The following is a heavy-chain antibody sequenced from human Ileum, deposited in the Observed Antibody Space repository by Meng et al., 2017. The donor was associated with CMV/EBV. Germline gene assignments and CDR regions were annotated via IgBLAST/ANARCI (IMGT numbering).Heavy chain of an antibody. CDR2: INPINGAT. CDR1: GYTFRTYS. CDR3: TRQIVLTSQTRDY. J-gene: IGHJ4*02. D-gene: IGHD2/OR15-2a*01. V-gene: IGHV1-2*06. Sequence: ASGYTFRTYSMHWVRHAPGQGLEWMGRINPINGATDFAPKFQGRVAITADLSINTAYLELIRLTSHDTAVYFCTRQIVLTSQTRDYWGQGSLVTVSS.